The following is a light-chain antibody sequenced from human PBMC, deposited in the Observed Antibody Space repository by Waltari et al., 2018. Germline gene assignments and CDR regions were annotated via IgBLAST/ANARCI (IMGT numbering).Light chain of an antibody. CDR3: ATWDDSLSGYV. CDR1: SSNIGTNY. V-gene: IGLV1-47*01. CDR2: RND. Sequence: QSVLTQPASASGTPGQRVTISCSGSSSNIGTNYVYWYQQLPGTAPKLLIYRNDQRPAGFPDRFSGSKSGTSASLAISGLRSEDEADYYCATWDDSLSGYVFGTGTEVTVL. J-gene: IGLJ1*01.